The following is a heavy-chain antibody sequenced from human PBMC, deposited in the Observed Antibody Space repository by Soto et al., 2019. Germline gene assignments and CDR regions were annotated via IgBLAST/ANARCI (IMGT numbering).Heavy chain of an antibody. CDR2: INPNSGGT. J-gene: IGHJ6*02. D-gene: IGHD1-26*01. CDR3: ARDNSGSDGIYYYYYGMDV. V-gene: IGHV1-2*02. CDR1: GYTFTGYY. Sequence: ASVKVSCKASGYTFTGYYTHWVRQAPGQGLEWMGWINPNSGGTNYAQKFQGRVTMTRDTSISTAYMELSRLRSDDTAVYYCARDNSGSDGIYYYYYGMDVWGQGTTVTVS.